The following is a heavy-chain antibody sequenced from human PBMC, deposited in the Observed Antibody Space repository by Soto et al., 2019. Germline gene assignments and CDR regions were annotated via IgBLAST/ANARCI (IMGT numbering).Heavy chain of an antibody. V-gene: IGHV4-59*08. D-gene: IGHD3-10*01. Sequence: QVQLQESGPGLVKPSETLSLTCTVSGGSISSYYWTWIRQPPGKGLEWIGYIYNSGSTHYNPSLMRRVTISVDTSKNQFSLKLRSVTAADTAVYYCASMGYHYGSGSYPLDYWGQGTLVTVSS. CDR2: IYNSGST. CDR3: ASMGYHYGSGSYPLDY. CDR1: GGSISSYY. J-gene: IGHJ4*02.